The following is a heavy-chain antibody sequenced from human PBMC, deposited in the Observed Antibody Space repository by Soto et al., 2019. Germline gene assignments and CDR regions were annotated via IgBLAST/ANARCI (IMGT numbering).Heavy chain of an antibody. Sequence: QVQLVQSGAEVKKPGSSVKVSCKASGGTFSSYAISWVRQAPGQGLEWMGGIIPIFGTADYAQTFQGRGTITADESTSTAYMELSSLRSEDTAVYYCASHTGSSPEGRYYYGMDVWGQGTTVTVSS. CDR2: IIPIFGTA. J-gene: IGHJ6*02. CDR3: ASHTGSSPEGRYYYGMDV. D-gene: IGHD1-26*01. CDR1: GGTFSSYA. V-gene: IGHV1-69*12.